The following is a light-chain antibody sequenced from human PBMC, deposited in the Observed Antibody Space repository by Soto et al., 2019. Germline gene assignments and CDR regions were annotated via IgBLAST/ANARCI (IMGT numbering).Light chain of an antibody. CDR2: AAS. CDR1: QSIRNL. Sequence: DIQMTQSPSTLSASVGDRVTITCRASQSIRNLLAWYQQKPGKAPEVLIYAASSLQSGVPSRFSGSGSGTDFTLTISSLQPEDFATYYCQQSYSTPWTFGQGTKVDIK. V-gene: IGKV1-39*01. J-gene: IGKJ1*01. CDR3: QQSYSTPWT.